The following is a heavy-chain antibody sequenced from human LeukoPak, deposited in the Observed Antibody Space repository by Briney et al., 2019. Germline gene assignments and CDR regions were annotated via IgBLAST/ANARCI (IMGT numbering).Heavy chain of an antibody. CDR2: ISSSGSTI. Sequence: PGGSLRLSCAASGFTFSSYEMNWVRQAPGKGLEWVSYISSSGSTIYYADSVKGRFTISRDNSKNTLYLQMNSLRAEDTAVYYCAKEGIAYYYYMDVWGKGTTVTVSS. CDR3: AKEGIAYYYYMDV. J-gene: IGHJ6*03. V-gene: IGHV3-48*03. CDR1: GFTFSSYE. D-gene: IGHD6-13*01.